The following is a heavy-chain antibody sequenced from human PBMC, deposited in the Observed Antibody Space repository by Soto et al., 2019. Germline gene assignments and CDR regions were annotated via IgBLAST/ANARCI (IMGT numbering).Heavy chain of an antibody. J-gene: IGHJ4*02. D-gene: IGHD3-22*01. V-gene: IGHV3-21*05. CDR3: AKDGDYDSSGVFDY. CDR2: IMPGSSHI. CDR1: GFTFSIYS. Sequence: PGGSLRLSCAASGFTFSIYSMNLVRQAPGKGLEWVSYIMPGSSHIYYADSVKGRFTISRDNSKNTLYLQMNSLRAEDTAVYYCAKDGDYDSSGVFDYWGQGTLVTVSS.